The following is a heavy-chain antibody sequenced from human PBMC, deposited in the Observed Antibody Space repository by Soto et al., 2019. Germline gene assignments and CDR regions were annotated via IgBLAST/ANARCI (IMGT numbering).Heavy chain of an antibody. Sequence: VASVKVSCKASGYTFTDYYLYWVRQAPGQGLEWMGWINPNSGATNYAQKLQGWVTMTRDTSISTAYMEVRRLKSDDTAVYYCARSHCISPCCYEYQYYVMDVWG. CDR2: INPNSGAT. V-gene: IGHV1-2*04. D-gene: IGHD2-2*01. J-gene: IGHJ6*02. CDR1: GYTFTDYY. CDR3: ARSHCISPCCYEYQYYVMDV.